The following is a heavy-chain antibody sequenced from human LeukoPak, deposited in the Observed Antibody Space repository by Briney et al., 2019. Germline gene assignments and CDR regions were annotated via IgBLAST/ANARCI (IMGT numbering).Heavy chain of an antibody. CDR3: LATVTNYYYYGMDV. Sequence: SVKVSCKASGGTFSSYAISWVRQAPGQGLEWMGRIIPILGIANYAQKFQGRVTITADKSTSTAYMGLSSLRSEDTAVYYCLATVTNYYYYGMDVWGQGTTVTVSS. D-gene: IGHD4-4*01. J-gene: IGHJ6*02. CDR1: GGTFSSYA. CDR2: IIPILGIA. V-gene: IGHV1-69*04.